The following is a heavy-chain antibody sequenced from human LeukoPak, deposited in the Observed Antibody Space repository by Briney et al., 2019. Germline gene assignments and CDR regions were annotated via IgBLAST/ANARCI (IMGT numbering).Heavy chain of an antibody. Sequence: GGSLRLSCAASGFTFSNYAMTWVRQAPGKGLEWVSGISGSGGSTYYADSVKGRFSIYRDYSNNTLYLQMNSLRAEDTAVYYCNNREFWGQGTLVTVSS. D-gene: IGHD3-10*01. CDR2: ISGSGGST. J-gene: IGHJ4*02. CDR3: NNREF. CDR1: GFTFSNYA. V-gene: IGHV3-23*01.